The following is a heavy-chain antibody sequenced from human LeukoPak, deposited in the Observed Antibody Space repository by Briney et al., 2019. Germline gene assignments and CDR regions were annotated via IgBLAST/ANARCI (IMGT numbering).Heavy chain of an antibody. CDR3: AKASGATGTYAFDI. CDR1: GFTFDDYA. CDR2: ISWNSGSI. V-gene: IGHV3-9*03. Sequence: GGSLRLSCAASGFTFDDYAMHWVRQAPGKGLEWVSGISWNSGSIGYADSVKGRFTISRDNAKNSLYLQMNSLRAEDMALYYCAKASGATGTYAFDIWGQGTMVTVSS. J-gene: IGHJ3*02. D-gene: IGHD1-1*01.